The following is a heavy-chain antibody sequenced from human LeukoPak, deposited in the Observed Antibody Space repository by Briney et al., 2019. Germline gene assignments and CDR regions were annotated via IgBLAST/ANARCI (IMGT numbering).Heavy chain of an antibody. V-gene: IGHV4-34*01. CDR2: INHSGNT. CDR3: ARGPYYYDRSGYSFSLDY. D-gene: IGHD3-22*01. Sequence: SETLSLACAVYGGSFSGYYWSWIRQPPGKGLEWIGEINHSGNTNYNPSLKSRVTISVDTSKNQFSLKLSSVTAADTAVYYCARGPYYYDRSGYSFSLDYWGQGTLVTVSS. CDR1: GGSFSGYY. J-gene: IGHJ4*02.